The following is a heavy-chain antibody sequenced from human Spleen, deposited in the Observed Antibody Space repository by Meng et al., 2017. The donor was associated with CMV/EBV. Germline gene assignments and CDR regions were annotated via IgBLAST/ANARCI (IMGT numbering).Heavy chain of an antibody. V-gene: IGHV3-21*01. CDR3: AKETRDYDFWSHTNWHYIDA. J-gene: IGHJ4*02. Sequence: GGSLRLSCAASGFTFSSYSMNWVRQAPGKGLEWVSSISSSSSYIYYADSVKGRFTISRDNAKNSLYLQMNSLRAEDTAVYYCAKETRDYDFWSHTNWHYIDAWGQGTLVTVSS. D-gene: IGHD3-3*01. CDR1: GFTFSSYS. CDR2: ISSSSSYI.